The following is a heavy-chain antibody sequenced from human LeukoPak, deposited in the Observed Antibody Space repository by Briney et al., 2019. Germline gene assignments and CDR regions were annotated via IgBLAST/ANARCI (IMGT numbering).Heavy chain of an antibody. CDR2: IYTSGST. CDR1: GDSISTYY. J-gene: IGHJ6*03. D-gene: IGHD1-26*01. V-gene: IGHV4-4*07. Sequence: SETLSLTCTVSGDSISTYYWSWIRQPAGKGLEWIGRIYTSGSTNYNPSLKSRVTISADKSKNQVSLKLTSVTAADTAVYYCARLSVIVGAALEYYYYYMDVWGQGTTVTVSS. CDR3: ARLSVIVGAALEYYYYYMDV.